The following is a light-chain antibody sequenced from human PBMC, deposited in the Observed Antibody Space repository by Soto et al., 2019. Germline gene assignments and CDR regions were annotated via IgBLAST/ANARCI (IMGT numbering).Light chain of an antibody. CDR2: DTS. V-gene: IGLV7-46*01. CDR3: LLSHNAARV. J-gene: IGLJ2*01. Sequence: AVVTQEPSLTVSPGGPVTLTCGSSTGAVTSNHHPYWFQQKAGQAPRTLIYDTSNKHSWTPARFSGSLLGDKAALTLSGAQPEDEAQYYCLLSHNAARVFGGGTKVTVL. CDR1: TGAVTSNHH.